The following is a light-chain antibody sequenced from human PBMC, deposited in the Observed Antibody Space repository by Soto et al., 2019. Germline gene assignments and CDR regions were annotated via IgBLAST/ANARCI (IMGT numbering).Light chain of an antibody. CDR1: QNISTY. Sequence: EIVLTQSPATLSLSPGEGASLSCRASQNISTYLAWYQQRPGQVPRLLIYGVSKRAPAIPPRFSGSGSGTDFTLSVSGLETEDFAVYYCQQYETSPRTFGQGTKVEI. J-gene: IGKJ1*01. CDR3: QQYETSPRT. CDR2: GVS. V-gene: IGKV3-11*01.